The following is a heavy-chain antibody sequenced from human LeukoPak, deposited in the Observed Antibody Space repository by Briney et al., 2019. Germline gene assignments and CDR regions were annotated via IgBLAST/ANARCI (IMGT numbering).Heavy chain of an antibody. CDR1: GFTFSSYG. CDR3: AKDYSSSRGFFDY. V-gene: IGHV3-30*02. D-gene: IGHD6-13*01. Sequence: GGSLRLSCAASGFTFSSYGMHWVRQAPGKGLEWVAFIRYDGSNKYYADSVKGRFTISRDNSKNTLNLQMNSLRAEDTAVYYCAKDYSSSRGFFDYWGQGTLVTVSS. CDR2: IRYDGSNK. J-gene: IGHJ4*02.